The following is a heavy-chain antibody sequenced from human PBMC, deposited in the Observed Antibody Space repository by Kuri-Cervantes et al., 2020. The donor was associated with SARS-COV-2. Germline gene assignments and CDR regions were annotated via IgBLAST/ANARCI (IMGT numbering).Heavy chain of an antibody. D-gene: IGHD2-15*01. J-gene: IGHJ4*02. CDR3: AKDPHGIVVVVAAIDQ. V-gene: IGHV3-38-3*01. CDR1: GFTVSSNE. CDR2: ISGGST. Sequence: GESLKISCAASGFTVSSNEMSWVRQAPGKGLEWVSSISGGSTYYADSRKGRFTISRDNSKNTLHLQMNSLGAEDTAVYYCAKDPHGIVVVVAAIDQWGQGALVTVSS.